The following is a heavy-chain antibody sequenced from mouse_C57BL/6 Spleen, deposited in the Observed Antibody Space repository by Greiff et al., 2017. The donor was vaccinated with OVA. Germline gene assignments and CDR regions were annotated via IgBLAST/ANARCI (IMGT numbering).Heavy chain of an antibody. CDR2: IYWDDDK. Sequence: QVTLKESGPGILQSSQTLSLTCSFSGFSLSTSGMGVSWIRQPSGKGLEWLAHIYWDDDKRYNPSLKSRLTISKDTSRNQVFLKITSVDTADTATYYCARIEITTKYFDVWGTGTTVTVSS. D-gene: IGHD2-4*01. J-gene: IGHJ1*03. CDR3: ARIEITTKYFDV. CDR1: GFSLSTSGMG. V-gene: IGHV8-12*01.